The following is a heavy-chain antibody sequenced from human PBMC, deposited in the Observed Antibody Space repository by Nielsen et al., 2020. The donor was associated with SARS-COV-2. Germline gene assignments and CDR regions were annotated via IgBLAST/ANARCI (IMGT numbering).Heavy chain of an antibody. V-gene: IGHV3-30*18. CDR3: AKDLRSSSWGRYYYYYGMDV. Sequence: VRQAPGKGLEWVAVISYDGSNKYYADSAKGRFTISRDNSKNTLYLQMNSLRAEDTAVYYCAKDLRSSSWGRYYYYYGMDVWGQGTTVTVSS. J-gene: IGHJ6*02. CDR2: ISYDGSNK. D-gene: IGHD6-13*01.